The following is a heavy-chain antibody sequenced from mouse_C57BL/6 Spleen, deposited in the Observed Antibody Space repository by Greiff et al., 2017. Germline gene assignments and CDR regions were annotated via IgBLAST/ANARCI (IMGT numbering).Heavy chain of an antibody. J-gene: IGHJ2*01. CDR2: INPSSGYT. CDR1: GYTFTSYW. D-gene: IGHD1-1*01. CDR3: ARSLGGLYYFFDY. V-gene: IGHV1-7*01. Sequence: QVHVKQSGAELAKPGASVKLSCKASGYTFTSYWMHWVKQRPGQGLEWIGYINPSSGYTKYNQKFKDKATLTADKSSSTAYMQLSSLTYEDSAVYYCARSLGGLYYFFDYWGQGTTLTVSS.